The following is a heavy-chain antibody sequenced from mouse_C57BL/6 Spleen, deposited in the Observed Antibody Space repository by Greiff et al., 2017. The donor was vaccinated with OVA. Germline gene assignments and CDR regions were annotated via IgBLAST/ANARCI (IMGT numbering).Heavy chain of an antibody. Sequence: QVQLKESGAELVKPGASVKISCKASGYAFSSYWMNWVKQRPGKGLEWIGQIYPGDGDTNYNGKFKGKATLTADKSSSTAYMQLSSLPSEDSAVYFAGSAPYYGSSYWCAYWGQGTLFTVSA. CDR2: IYPGDGDT. J-gene: IGHJ3*01. D-gene: IGHD1-1*01. CDR3: GSAPYYGSSYWCAY. CDR1: GYAFSSYW. V-gene: IGHV1-80*01.